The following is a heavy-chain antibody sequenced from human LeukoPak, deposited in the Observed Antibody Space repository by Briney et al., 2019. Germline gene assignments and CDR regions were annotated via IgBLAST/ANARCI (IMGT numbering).Heavy chain of an antibody. J-gene: IGHJ4*02. V-gene: IGHV1-69*04. D-gene: IGHD3-10*01. CDR1: GGTFSSYA. CDR2: IIPILGIA. CDR3: AYGFGELYDY. Sequence: SVKVSCKASGGTFSSYAISWVRQAPGQGLERMGRIIPILGIANYAQKFQGRVTITADKSTSTAYMELSSLRSEDTAAYYCAYGFGELYDYWGQGTLVTVSS.